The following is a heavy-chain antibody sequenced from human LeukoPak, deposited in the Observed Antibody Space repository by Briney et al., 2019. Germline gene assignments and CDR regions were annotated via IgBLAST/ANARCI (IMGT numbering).Heavy chain of an antibody. Sequence: SGRSLRLSCAASGFTFDDYAMHWVRQAPGKGLEWVSGISWNSGSIGYADSVKGRFIISRDNAKNSLFLQMNSLRAEDMALYYCAKDECSSSSCSIDYWGQGTLVTVSS. V-gene: IGHV3-9*03. CDR3: AKDECSSSSCSIDY. CDR1: GFTFDDYA. CDR2: ISWNSGSI. D-gene: IGHD2-2*01. J-gene: IGHJ4*02.